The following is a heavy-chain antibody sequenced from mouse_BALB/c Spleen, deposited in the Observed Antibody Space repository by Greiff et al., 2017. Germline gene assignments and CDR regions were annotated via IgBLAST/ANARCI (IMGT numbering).Heavy chain of an antibody. V-gene: IGHV5-6*01. CDR2: ISSGGSYT. J-gene: IGHJ4*01. CDR3: ARHNRSYAMDY. CDR1: GFTFSSSG. D-gene: IGHD2-14*01. Sequence: EVKLVESGGDLVKPGGSLKLSCAASGFTFSSSGMSWVRQTPDKRLEWVATISSGGSYTYYPDSVKGRFTISRDNAKNTLYLQMSSLKSEDTAMYYCARHNRSYAMDYWGQGTSVTVSS.